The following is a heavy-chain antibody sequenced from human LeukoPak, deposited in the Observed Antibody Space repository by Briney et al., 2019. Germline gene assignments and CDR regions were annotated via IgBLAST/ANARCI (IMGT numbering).Heavy chain of an antibody. CDR1: GFTVSTNF. J-gene: IGHJ3*02. CDR2: IYSGGNT. CDR3: ARVKKVGAHTNDALDI. D-gene: IGHD3-16*01. V-gene: IGHV3-53*01. Sequence: GGSLRLSCAASGFTVSTNFMTWVRQAPGKGLEWVSLIYSGGNTYYPDSVKGRFTISRDNSKNTVYLQMNSLRAEDTAVYYCARVKKVGAHTNDALDIWGQGTLVTVSS.